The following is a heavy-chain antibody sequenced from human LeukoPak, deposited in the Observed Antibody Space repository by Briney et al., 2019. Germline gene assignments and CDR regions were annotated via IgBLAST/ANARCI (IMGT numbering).Heavy chain of an antibody. CDR3: ARDLRRDGYKEYYFDY. J-gene: IGHJ4*02. CDR1: GYTFTSYY. CDR2: INPSGGSI. D-gene: IGHD5-24*01. V-gene: IGHV1-46*03. Sequence: EASVKVSCKASGYTFTSYYMHWVRQAPGQGLEWMGIINPSGGSISYAQKFQGRVTMTRDTSTSTVYMELSSLRSEDTAVYYCARDLRRDGYKEYYFDYWGQGTLVTVSS.